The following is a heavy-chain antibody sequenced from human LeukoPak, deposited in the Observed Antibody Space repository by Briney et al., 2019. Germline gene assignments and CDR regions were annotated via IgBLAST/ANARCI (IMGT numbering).Heavy chain of an antibody. Sequence: SVTVSRKTSRYIFIDYQLNWVRQAPGEGLEWMALINPNGGWTKYAQKFQDRLTMTWDTSISTDYMELNTQTSDDTAVYYCAREAPMVGDSFDIWGHRTMVTVSS. CDR1: RYIFIDYQ. CDR3: AREAPMVGDSFDI. V-gene: IGHV1-2*02. J-gene: IGHJ3*02. CDR2: INPNGGWT. D-gene: IGHD3-10*02.